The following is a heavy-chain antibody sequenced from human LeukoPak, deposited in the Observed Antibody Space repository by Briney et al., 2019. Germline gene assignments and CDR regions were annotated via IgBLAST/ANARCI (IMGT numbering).Heavy chain of an antibody. CDR2: ISYDGNNK. V-gene: IGHV3-30-3*01. CDR3: AREYCSSTSCLPDY. D-gene: IGHD2-2*01. J-gene: IGHJ4*02. Sequence: GGSLRLSCAASGFTFSSYAMHWARQAPGKGLEWVAIISYDGNNKYYADSVKGRFTISRDNSKNTLYLQMNSLRAEDTAVFYCAREYCSSTSCLPDYWGQGTLVTVSS. CDR1: GFTFSSYA.